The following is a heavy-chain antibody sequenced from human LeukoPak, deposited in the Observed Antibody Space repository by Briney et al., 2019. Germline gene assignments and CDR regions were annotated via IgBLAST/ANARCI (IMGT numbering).Heavy chain of an antibody. V-gene: IGHV1-18*01. CDR1: GYTFTSYG. CDR2: ISAYNGNT. J-gene: IGHJ4*02. D-gene: IGHD3-16*01. Sequence: ASVKVSCKASGYTFTSYGVSWVRQAPGQGLEWMGWISAYNGNTNYAQKLQGRVTMTTDTSTSTAYMELRSLRSDDTAVYYCARDSDDYVWGTSYYFDYWGQGTLVTVSS. CDR3: ARDSDDYVWGTSYYFDY.